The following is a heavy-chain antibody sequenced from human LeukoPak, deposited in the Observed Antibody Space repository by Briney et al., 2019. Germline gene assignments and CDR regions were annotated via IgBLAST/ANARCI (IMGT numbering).Heavy chain of an antibody. V-gene: IGHV3-21*01. J-gene: IGHJ3*02. CDR3: ATDYPLRFLENVDAFDI. CDR2: ISSSSSYI. Sequence: GGSLRLSCAASGFTFSSYGMHWVRQAPGKGLEWVSSISSSSSYIYYADSVKGRFTISRDNAKNSLYLQMNSLRAEDTAVYYCATDYPLRFLENVDAFDIWGQGTMVTVSS. CDR1: GFTFSSYG. D-gene: IGHD3-3*01.